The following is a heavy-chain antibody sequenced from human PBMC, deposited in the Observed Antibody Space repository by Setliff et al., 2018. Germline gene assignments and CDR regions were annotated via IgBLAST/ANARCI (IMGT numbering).Heavy chain of an antibody. CDR2: IRSKADKYAT. J-gene: IGHJ5*02. V-gene: IGHV3-73*01. CDR3: LLPCTSGWYNWVDP. Sequence: GESLKISCKGSGYTFTNYWIGWVCQMPGKGLEWVGRIRSKADKYATDYGASEKGRFIISRDDSKKTAYLQMSSLRAEDTAMYYCLLPCTSGWYNWVDPWGQGTLVTVSS. D-gene: IGHD6-19*01. CDR1: GYTFTNYW.